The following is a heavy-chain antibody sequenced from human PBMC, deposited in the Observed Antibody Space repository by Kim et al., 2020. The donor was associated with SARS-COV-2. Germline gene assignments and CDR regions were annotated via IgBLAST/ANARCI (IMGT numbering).Heavy chain of an antibody. Sequence: GGSLRLSCVASGFTFSNAWMSWVRQAPGKGLEWVGRIKSKSDGGTTEYAAPVKGRFTIARDDSKNTLYLQMNSLKTEDTAVYYCTTLAKDDDYGDYDAFDVWGQGTMVTVSS. CDR3: TTLAKDDDYGDYDAFDV. CDR1: GFTFSNAW. J-gene: IGHJ3*01. D-gene: IGHD4-17*01. CDR2: IKSKSDGGTT. V-gene: IGHV3-15*01.